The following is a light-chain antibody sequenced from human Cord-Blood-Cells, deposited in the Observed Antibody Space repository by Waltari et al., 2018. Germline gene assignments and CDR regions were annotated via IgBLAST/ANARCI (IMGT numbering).Light chain of an antibody. CDR3: SSYTSSSTLGV. J-gene: IGLJ1*01. V-gene: IGLV2-14*01. Sequence: FALTKPASVSGSPGQPTTIPCPGTSSAVGGYTLVSRYQQHPGKAPKLMIYDVSNRPSGVSNRFSGSKSGNTASLTISGLQAEDEADYYCSSYTSSSTLGVFGTGTKVTVL. CDR2: DVS. CDR1: SSAVGGYTL.